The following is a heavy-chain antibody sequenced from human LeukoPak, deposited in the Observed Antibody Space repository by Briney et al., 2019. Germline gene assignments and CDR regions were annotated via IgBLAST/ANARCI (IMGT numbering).Heavy chain of an antibody. Sequence: ASVKVSCKASGYTFTSYDINWVRQATGQGLEWMGWMNPNSGNTGYAQKFQGRVTMTRNTSISTAYMELSSLRSEDTAVYYCARCIVGSCYSEAGGGFGYWGQGTLVTVSS. J-gene: IGHJ4*02. CDR3: ARCIVGSCYSEAGGGFGY. CDR2: MNPNSGNT. D-gene: IGHD2-15*01. V-gene: IGHV1-8*01. CDR1: GYTFTSYD.